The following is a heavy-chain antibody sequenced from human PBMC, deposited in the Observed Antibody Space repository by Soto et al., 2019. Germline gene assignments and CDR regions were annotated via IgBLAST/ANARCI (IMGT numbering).Heavy chain of an antibody. CDR3: ARGGRPDYDILTGYQLPYYYYGMDV. CDR2: IIPIFGTV. D-gene: IGHD3-9*01. J-gene: IGHJ6*02. CDR1: GGTFSSYA. V-gene: IGHV1-69*13. Sequence: SVKVSCKASGGTFSSYAISWVRQAPGQGLEWMGGIIPIFGTVNYAQKFQGRVTITADESTSTAYMELSSLRSEDTAVYYCARGGRPDYDILTGYQLPYYYYGMDVWGQGTTVTVSS.